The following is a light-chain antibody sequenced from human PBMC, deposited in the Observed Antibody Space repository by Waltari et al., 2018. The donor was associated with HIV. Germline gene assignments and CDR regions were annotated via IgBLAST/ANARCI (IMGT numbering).Light chain of an antibody. Sequence: SYEVTQPPSVAVSPGPTASIPCPGYELGDKSTRWYQQKPGQSPLLVIYQDNKRPSGIPERFSGSSSGHTATLTISGTLPMDEADYYCQAWGSSTSGVFGTGTKLTVL. J-gene: IGLJ3*02. V-gene: IGLV3-1*01. CDR3: QAWGSSTSGV. CDR2: QDN. CDR1: ELGDKS.